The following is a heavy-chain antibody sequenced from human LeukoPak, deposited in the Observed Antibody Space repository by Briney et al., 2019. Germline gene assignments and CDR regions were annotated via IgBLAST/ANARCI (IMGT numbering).Heavy chain of an antibody. CDR3: AKASGYSFGHFDY. CDR2: IIWNGGRT. V-gene: IGHV3-9*01. CDR1: GFTFDDYA. Sequence: GGSLRLSCAASGFTFDDYAMHWVRQAPGKGLEWVSDIIWNGGRTGYADSAKGRFTISRDNAKNSLYLQMNNLRPEDTALYYCAKASGYSFGHFDYWGQGTLVTVSS. J-gene: IGHJ4*02. D-gene: IGHD5-18*01.